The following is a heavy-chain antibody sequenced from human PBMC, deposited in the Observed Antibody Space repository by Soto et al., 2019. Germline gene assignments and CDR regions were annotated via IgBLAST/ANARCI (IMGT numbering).Heavy chain of an antibody. D-gene: IGHD5-12*01. CDR1: GFTFNKYG. CDR3: AKDRTESLRYYYGLDV. J-gene: IGHJ6*02. Sequence: QEQLMESGGGLVQPGRSLRLSCAASGFTFNKYGIHWVRQAPGKGLEWVAVISYDGNDKYYASSVKGRFTISRDNAKNTLYLQMNSLRAEDTAVYYCAKDRTESLRYYYGLDVWGQGTTVTVSS. V-gene: IGHV3-30*18. CDR2: ISYDGNDK.